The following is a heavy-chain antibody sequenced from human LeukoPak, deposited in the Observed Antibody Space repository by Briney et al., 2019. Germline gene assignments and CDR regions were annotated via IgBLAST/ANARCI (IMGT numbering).Heavy chain of an antibody. CDR1: GFTVSSNY. V-gene: IGHV3-66*01. CDR2: IYSGGST. D-gene: IGHD3-9*01. CDR3: ARDPLHYDILTGYQEPYGMDV. J-gene: IGHJ6*02. Sequence: GGSLRLSCAASGFTVSSNYMSWVRQAPGKGLEWVSVIYSGGSTYYADSVKGGFTISRDNSKNTLYLQMNSLRAEDTAVYYCARDPLHYDILTGYQEPYGMDVWGQGTTVTVSS.